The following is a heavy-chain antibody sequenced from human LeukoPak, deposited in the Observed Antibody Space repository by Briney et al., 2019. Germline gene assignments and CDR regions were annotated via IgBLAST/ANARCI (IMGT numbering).Heavy chain of an antibody. CDR3: AKGGTTVANVYDY. CDR2: IQFHGSDI. CDR1: GFTFTNSG. V-gene: IGHV3-30*02. D-gene: IGHD4-23*01. J-gene: IGHJ4*02. Sequence: HPGGSPRLSCAASGFTFTNSGMHWVRQAPGRGLEWVAFIQFHGSDIFYADSVEGRFTISRDNSKNTLYLQMNSLRPEDTAVYYCAKGGTTVANVYDYWGQGTLVTVSS.